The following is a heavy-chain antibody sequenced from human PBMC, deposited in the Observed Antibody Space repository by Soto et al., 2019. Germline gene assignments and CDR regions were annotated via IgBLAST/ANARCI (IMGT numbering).Heavy chain of an antibody. CDR2: IYYSGST. CDR3: ARHWGFWADY. D-gene: IGHD3-16*01. CDR1: GGSISSYY. Sequence: SETLSLTCTVSGGSISSYYWGWVRQPPGKGLEWIEYIYYSGSTNYNPSLKSRVTISVDTSKNQFSLKLSSVTVADTAVYYCARHWGFWADYWGQGTLVTVSS. V-gene: IGHV4-59*08. J-gene: IGHJ4*02.